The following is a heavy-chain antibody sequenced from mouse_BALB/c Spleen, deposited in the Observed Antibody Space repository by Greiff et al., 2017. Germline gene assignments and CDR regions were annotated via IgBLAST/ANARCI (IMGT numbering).Heavy chain of an antibody. Sequence: EVKLVESGPGLVKPSQSLSLTCSVTGYSITSGYYWNWIRQFPGNKLEWMGYISYDGSNNYNPSLKNRISITRDTSKNQFFLKLNSVTTEDTATYYCARLARAPDYWGQGTTLTVSS. CDR2: ISYDGSN. CDR3: ARLARAPDY. V-gene: IGHV3-6*02. D-gene: IGHD3-1*01. J-gene: IGHJ2*01. CDR1: GYSITSGYY.